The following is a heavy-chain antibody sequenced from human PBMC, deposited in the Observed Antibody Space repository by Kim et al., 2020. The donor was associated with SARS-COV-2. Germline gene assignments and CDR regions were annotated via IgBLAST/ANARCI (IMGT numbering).Heavy chain of an antibody. CDR3: ARAGYCSSTSCGMDV. D-gene: IGHD2-2*01. CDR1: GYTFTGYY. CDR2: INPNSGGT. Sequence: ASVKVSCKASGYTFTGYYMHWVRQVPGQGLEWMGWINPNSGGTNYAQKFQGRVTMTRDTSISTAYMELSRLRSDDTAVYYCARAGYCSSTSCGMDVWGQGTTVTVSS. V-gene: IGHV1-2*02. J-gene: IGHJ6*02.